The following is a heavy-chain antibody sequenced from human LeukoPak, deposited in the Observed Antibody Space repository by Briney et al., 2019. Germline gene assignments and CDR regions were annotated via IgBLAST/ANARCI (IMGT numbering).Heavy chain of an antibody. J-gene: IGHJ5*02. CDR3: ARDGGWYQLLWWFDP. Sequence: ASVKVSCKASGYTFTGYYMHWVRQAPGRGVEWMGWINPNSGATKYAQKFQGRVTMTRDTSISTAYMEVSRLRFDDTAVYYCARDGGWYQLLWWFDPWGQGTLVTVSS. V-gene: IGHV1-2*02. CDR1: GYTFTGYY. D-gene: IGHD2-2*01. CDR2: INPNSGAT.